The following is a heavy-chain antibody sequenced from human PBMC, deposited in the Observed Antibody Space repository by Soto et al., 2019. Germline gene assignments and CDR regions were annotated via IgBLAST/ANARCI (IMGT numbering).Heavy chain of an antibody. CDR3: ARVGHDFDWDYYFDY. D-gene: IGHD3-9*01. J-gene: IGHJ4*02. CDR2: IYYSGST. V-gene: IGHV4-30-4*01. CDR1: GGSISSGDYY. Sequence: SETLSLTCTVSGGSISSGDYYWSWIRQPPGKGLEWIGYIYYSGSTYYNPSLKSRVTISVDTSKNQFSLKLSSVTATDTAVYYCARVGHDFDWDYYFDYWGQGTLVTVSS.